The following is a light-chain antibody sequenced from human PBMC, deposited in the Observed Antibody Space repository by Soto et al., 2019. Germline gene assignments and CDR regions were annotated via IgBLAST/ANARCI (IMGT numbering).Light chain of an antibody. CDR3: RSYSRTTTLVM. Sequence: QSVLTQPASVSGSPGQSITISCTGTSSDIGAFTSVSWYQQHPGRAPKLIIYDIIHRPSGVSDRFSGSKSVNTASLTVSGLQPEAEANYYCRSYSRTTTLVMFGGGTKLTVL. V-gene: IGLV2-14*03. CDR2: DII. CDR1: SSDIGAFTS. J-gene: IGLJ3*02.